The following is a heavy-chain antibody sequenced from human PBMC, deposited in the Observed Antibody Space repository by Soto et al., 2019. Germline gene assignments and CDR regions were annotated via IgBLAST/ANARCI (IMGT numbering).Heavy chain of an antibody. D-gene: IGHD5-18*01. CDR3: ARDLQYSYGFYYYYYGMDV. CDR2: IYHSGST. V-gene: IGHV4-38-2*02. Sequence: PSETLSLTCAVSGYSISSGYYWGWIRQPPGKGLEWIGSIYHSGSTCYNPSLKSRVTISVDTSKNQFSLKLSSVTAADTAVYYCARDLQYSYGFYYYYYGMDVWGQGTTVTVSS. CDR1: GYSISSGYY. J-gene: IGHJ6*02.